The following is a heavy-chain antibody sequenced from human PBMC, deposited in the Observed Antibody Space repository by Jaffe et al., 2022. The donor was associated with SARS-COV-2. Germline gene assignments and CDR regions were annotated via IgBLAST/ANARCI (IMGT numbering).Heavy chain of an antibody. CDR1: GGSISSGGYY. CDR3: ARGFGESFDY. D-gene: IGHD3-10*01. CDR2: IYYSGST. J-gene: IGHJ4*02. V-gene: IGHV4-31*03. Sequence: QVQLQESGPGLMKPSQTLSLTCSVSGGSISSGGYYWSWIRQHPGKGLEWIGYIYYSGSTFYNPSLRSRLSISVDTSKNQFSLKLSSVTAADTAVYYCARGFGESFDYWGPGTLVTVSS.